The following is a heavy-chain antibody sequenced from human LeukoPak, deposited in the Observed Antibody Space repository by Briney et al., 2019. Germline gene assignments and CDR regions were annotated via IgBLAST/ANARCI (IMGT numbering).Heavy chain of an antibody. Sequence: PSETLSLTCTVSGGSISSYYWSWIRQPPGKGLEWIGYIYYSGSTNYNPSLKSRVTISVDTSKNQFSLKLSSVTAADTAVYYCARGRDYDFWSGYYIGGYYFDYWGQGTLVTVSS. V-gene: IGHV4-59*01. J-gene: IGHJ4*02. CDR1: GGSISSYY. D-gene: IGHD3-3*01. CDR3: ARGRDYDFWSGYYIGGYYFDY. CDR2: IYYSGST.